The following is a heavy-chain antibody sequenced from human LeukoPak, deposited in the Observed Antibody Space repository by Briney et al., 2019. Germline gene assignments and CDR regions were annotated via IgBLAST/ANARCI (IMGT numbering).Heavy chain of an antibody. CDR1: GGTFSSYA. CDR2: IIPIFGTA. D-gene: IGHD4/OR15-4a*01. V-gene: IGHV1-69*06. J-gene: IGHJ4*02. CDR3: ASLTMQTSGLDY. Sequence: SVKVSCKASGGTFSSYAISWVRQAPGQALEWMGGIIPIFGTASYAQNLQGRVTISADKSTSTAYMELSSLRSEDTAVYYCASLTMQTSGLDYWGQGTLVTVSS.